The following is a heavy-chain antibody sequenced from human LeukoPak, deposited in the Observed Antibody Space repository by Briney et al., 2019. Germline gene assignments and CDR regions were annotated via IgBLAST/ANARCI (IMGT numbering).Heavy chain of an antibody. V-gene: IGHV4-34*01. D-gene: IGHD6-19*01. CDR1: GGSFSGYY. Sequence: PSETLSLTCAVYGGSFSGYYWSWIRQPPGKGLEWIGEINHSGSTNYNPSLKSRVTISVDTSKNQFSLKLSSVTAADTAVYYCARRGSGSWWVFDYWGQGTLVTVSS. J-gene: IGHJ4*02. CDR2: INHSGST. CDR3: ARRGSGSWWVFDY.